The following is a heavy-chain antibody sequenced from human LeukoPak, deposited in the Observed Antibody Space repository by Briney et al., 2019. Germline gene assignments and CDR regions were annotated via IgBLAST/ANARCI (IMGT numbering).Heavy chain of an antibody. J-gene: IGHJ4*02. CDR1: GYTFTSYD. Sequence: ASVKVSCKASGYTFTSYDINWVRQATGQGLEWMGWMNPNSGNTGYAQKFQGRVTMTRNTSISTAYIELSSLRSEDTAVYYCARGKRRYGYYPMPYWGQGTLVTVSS. CDR3: ARGKRRYGYYPMPY. CDR2: MNPNSGNT. V-gene: IGHV1-8*01. D-gene: IGHD5-18*01.